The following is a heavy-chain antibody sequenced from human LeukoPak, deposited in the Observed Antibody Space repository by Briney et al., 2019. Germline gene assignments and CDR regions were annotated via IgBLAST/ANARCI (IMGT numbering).Heavy chain of an antibody. J-gene: IGHJ3*02. D-gene: IGHD2-21*02. V-gene: IGHV4-59*01. CDR3: ASGYCGGACQLGGVDM. CDR1: GGSISSYY. Sequence: SSETLSLTCTVSGGSISSYYWSWLRQPPGKGLEYIGYTHYSGATNYNPSLKSRVTISLDTSGNQFSLKLSSVTAADTAVYYCASGYCGGACQLGGVDMWGQGTMVTVSS. CDR2: THYSGAT.